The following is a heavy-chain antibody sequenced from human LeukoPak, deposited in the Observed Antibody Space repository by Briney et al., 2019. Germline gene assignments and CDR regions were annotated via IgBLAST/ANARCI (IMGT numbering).Heavy chain of an antibody. CDR3: AREWILSPRGGIVVVPAAIGGLRGFFDY. Sequence: SQTLSLTCAISGDSVSSNSAAWNWIRQSPSRGLEWLGRTYYRSKWYNDYAVSVKSRITINPDTSKNQVSLQLNSVTPEDTAVYYCAREWILSPRGGIVVVPAAIGGLRGFFDYWGQGTLVTVSS. CDR1: GDSVSSNSAA. V-gene: IGHV6-1*01. D-gene: IGHD2-2*01. CDR2: TYYRSKWYN. J-gene: IGHJ4*02.